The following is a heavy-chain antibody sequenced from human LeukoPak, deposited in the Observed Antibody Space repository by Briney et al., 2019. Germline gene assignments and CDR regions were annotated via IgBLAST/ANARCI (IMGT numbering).Heavy chain of an antibody. CDR3: AKTGSSSPPPYYMDV. CDR2: ISGSGGST. D-gene: IGHD6-6*01. V-gene: IGHV3-23*01. Sequence: GGSLRLSCAASGFTFSNYAMSWVRQAPGKGLEWVSAISGSGGSTYYADSVKGRFTISRDNSKNTLYLQMNSLRAEDTAVYYCAKTGSSSPPPYYMDVWGKGTTVTVSS. J-gene: IGHJ6*03. CDR1: GFTFSNYA.